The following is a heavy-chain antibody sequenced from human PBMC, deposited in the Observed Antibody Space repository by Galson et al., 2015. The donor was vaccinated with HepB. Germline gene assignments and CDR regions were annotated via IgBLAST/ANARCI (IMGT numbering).Heavy chain of an antibody. V-gene: IGHV3-30-3*01. CDR1: GFTFSSYA. CDR3: ARVRGVKYQLPKGNYFDY. J-gene: IGHJ4*02. Sequence: SLRLSCAASGFTFSSYAMHWVRQAPGKGLEWVAVISYDGSNKYYADSVKGRFTISRDNSKNTLYLQMNSLRAEDTAVYYCARVRGVKYQLPKGNYFDYWGQGTLVTVSS. CDR2: ISYDGSNK. D-gene: IGHD2-2*01.